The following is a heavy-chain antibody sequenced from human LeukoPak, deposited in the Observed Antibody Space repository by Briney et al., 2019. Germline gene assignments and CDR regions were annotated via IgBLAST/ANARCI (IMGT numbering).Heavy chain of an antibody. D-gene: IGHD3-22*01. Sequence: GGSLRLSCAASGFTFSSYWMSWVRQAPGKGLEWVANIKHDGSVQYCVDSVKGRFTISRDNAKNSLYLQMNSLRAEDTAVYYCARDPEDYFDSSAYYDGFDMWGQGTMVTVSS. CDR3: ARDPEDYFDSSAYYDGFDM. V-gene: IGHV3-7*01. J-gene: IGHJ3*02. CDR1: GFTFSSYW. CDR2: IKHDGSVQ.